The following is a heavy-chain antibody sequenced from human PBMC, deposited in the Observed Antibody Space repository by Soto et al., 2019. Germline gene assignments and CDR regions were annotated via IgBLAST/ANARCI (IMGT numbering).Heavy chain of an antibody. V-gene: IGHV4-31*03. CDR2: ISNSGST. D-gene: IGHD4-4*01. CDR3: ARAVYSNHVY. J-gene: IGHJ4*02. CDR1: GASISSGSYY. Sequence: SETLSLTCTISGASISSGSYYWSWIRQLPGKGLEWIGYISNSGSTYYNPSLKSRVTISVDTSKNQFSLRVSSVTAADTAVYYCARAVYSNHVYWGQGTLVTVSS.